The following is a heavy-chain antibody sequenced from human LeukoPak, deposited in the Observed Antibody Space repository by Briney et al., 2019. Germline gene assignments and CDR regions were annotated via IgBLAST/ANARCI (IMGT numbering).Heavy chain of an antibody. D-gene: IGHD2-15*01. CDR3: ARGRSTVVAPPIDY. J-gene: IGHJ4*02. V-gene: IGHV1-8*01. CDR1: GYTFTSYD. CDR2: MNPNSGNT. Sequence: AASVKVSCKASGYTFTSYDINWVRQATGQGLEWMGWMNPNSGNTGYAQKFQGRVTVTRDTSISTAYMDLSSLRSDDTAVYYCARGRSTVVAPPIDYWGQGTLVTVSS.